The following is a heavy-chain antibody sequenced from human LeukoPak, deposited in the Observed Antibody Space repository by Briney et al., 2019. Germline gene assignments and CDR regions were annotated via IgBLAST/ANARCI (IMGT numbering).Heavy chain of an antibody. CDR2: IKSKTHGGTI. V-gene: IGHV3-15*01. D-gene: IGHD3-10*02. CDR1: GFTFSDSW. Sequence: PGGSLRLSCAASGFTFSDSWMSWVRQAPGKGLEWVGRIKSKTHGGTIEYATPVQGRFTISRGNAKNSLYLQMNSLRAEDTAVYYCAELGITMIGGVWGKGTTVTISS. CDR3: AELGITMIGGV. J-gene: IGHJ6*04.